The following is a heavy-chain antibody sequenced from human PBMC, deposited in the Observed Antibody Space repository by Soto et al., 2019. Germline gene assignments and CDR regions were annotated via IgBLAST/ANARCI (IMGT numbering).Heavy chain of an antibody. D-gene: IGHD6-13*01. CDR1: GGSISSSSYY. J-gene: IGHJ6*02. CDR2: IYYSGST. V-gene: IGHV4-39*01. CDR3: ARLLIAAAGGDYYYYYGMDV. Sequence: SETLSLTCTVSGGSISSSSYYWGWIRQPPGKGLEWIGSIYYSGSTYYNPSLKSRVTISVDTSKNQFSLKLSSVTAADTAVYYCARLLIAAAGGDYYYYYGMDVWGQGTTVTVSS.